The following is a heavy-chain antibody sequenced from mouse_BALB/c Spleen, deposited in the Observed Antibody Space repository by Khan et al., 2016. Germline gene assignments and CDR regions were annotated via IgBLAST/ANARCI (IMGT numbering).Heavy chain of an antibody. J-gene: IGHJ4*01. V-gene: IGHV5-17*02. Sequence: EVELVESGGGLVQPGGSRKLSCAASGFTFSSFGMHWVRQAPEKGLEWVAYISSGSSTIYYADTLKGRFTISSDNPKNTLFLQMTSLRSDDTAMYYGGRGNLGYSYAMDYWGQGTSVTVSS. D-gene: IGHD2-3*01. CDR2: ISSGSSTI. CDR3: GRGNLGYSYAMDY. CDR1: GFTFSSFG.